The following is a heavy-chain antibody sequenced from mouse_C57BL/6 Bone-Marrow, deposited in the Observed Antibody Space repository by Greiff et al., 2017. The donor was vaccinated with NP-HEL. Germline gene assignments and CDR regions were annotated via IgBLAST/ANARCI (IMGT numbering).Heavy chain of an antibody. CDR1: GYTFTSYW. Sequence: QVQLQQPGAELVRPGSSVKLSCKASGYTFTSYWMDWVKQRPGQGLEWIGNIYPSDSETHYNQKFKDKATLTVDKSSSTAYMQLSSLTSEDSAVYYCARGDYGSSYDFDYWGQGTTLTVSS. V-gene: IGHV1-61*01. D-gene: IGHD1-1*01. CDR2: IYPSDSET. J-gene: IGHJ2*01. CDR3: ARGDYGSSYDFDY.